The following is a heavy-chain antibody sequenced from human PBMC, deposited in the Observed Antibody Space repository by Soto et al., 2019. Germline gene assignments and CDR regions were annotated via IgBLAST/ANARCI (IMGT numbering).Heavy chain of an antibody. V-gene: IGHV4-39*07. D-gene: IGHD6-13*01. CDR1: GGSVRSGSYY. Sequence: SETLSLTCSVSGGSVRSGSYYWSWIRQPPGKGLEWIGEINHSGSTNYNPSLKSRVTISVDTSKNQFSLKLSSVTAADTAVYYCARVWQQLVGIDYWGQGTLVTVSS. CDR2: INHSGST. CDR3: ARVWQQLVGIDY. J-gene: IGHJ4*02.